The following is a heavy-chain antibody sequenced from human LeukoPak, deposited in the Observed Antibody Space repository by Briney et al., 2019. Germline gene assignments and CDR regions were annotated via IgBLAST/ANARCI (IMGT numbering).Heavy chain of an antibody. CDR3: AKDFLGSSRAFDI. D-gene: IGHD2-2*01. CDR1: GFTFSSDG. J-gene: IGHJ3*02. Sequence: PGRSLRLSCAASGFTFSSDGMHWVRQAPGKGLEWGAVISYDGSNKYFADSVKGRFTISRDNSKNTLYLQMNSLRAEDTAVYYCAKDFLGSSRAFDIWGQGTMVTVSS. CDR2: ISYDGSNK. V-gene: IGHV3-30*18.